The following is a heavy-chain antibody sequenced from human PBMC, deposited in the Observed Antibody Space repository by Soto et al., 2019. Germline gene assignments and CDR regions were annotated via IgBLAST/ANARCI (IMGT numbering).Heavy chain of an antibody. CDR2: IYYSGST. V-gene: IGHV4-39*01. J-gene: IGHJ4*02. CDR1: GGSISSSSYY. D-gene: IGHD4-17*01. CDR3: AGGSNGDYSGLDY. Sequence: SETLSLTCTVSGGSISSSSYYWGWIRQPPGKGLEWIGSIYYSGSTYYNPSLKSRVTISVDTSKNQFSLKLSSVTAADTAVYYCAGGSNGDYSGLDYWGQGTLVTVSS.